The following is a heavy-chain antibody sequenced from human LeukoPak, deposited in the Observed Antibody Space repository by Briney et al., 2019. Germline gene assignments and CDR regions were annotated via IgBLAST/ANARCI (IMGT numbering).Heavy chain of an antibody. V-gene: IGHV4-61*02. Sequence: SQTLSLTCTVSGGSISSGSYYWSWIRQPAGKGLEWIGRIYTSGSTNYNPSLKSRVTISVDTSKNQFSLKLSSVTAADTAVYYCAREKGVVHAFDIWGQGTMVTVSS. D-gene: IGHD3-3*01. CDR2: IYTSGST. CDR1: GGSISSGSYY. CDR3: AREKGVVHAFDI. J-gene: IGHJ3*02.